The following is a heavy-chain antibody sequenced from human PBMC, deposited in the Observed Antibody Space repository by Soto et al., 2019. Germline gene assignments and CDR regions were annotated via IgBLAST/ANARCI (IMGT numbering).Heavy chain of an antibody. CDR2: TYYRSKWYN. CDR3: ARGSTAIFGVVVIYYYYGMDV. J-gene: IGHJ6*02. V-gene: IGHV6-1*01. D-gene: IGHD3-3*01. CDR1: GDSVSSNSAA. Sequence: SQTLSLTCVISGDSVSSNSAAWNWIRQSPSRGLEWLGRTYYRSKWYNDYAVSVKSRITINTDTSKNQFSLQLNSVTPEDTAAYYCARGSTAIFGVVVIYYYYGMDVWGQGTTVTVSS.